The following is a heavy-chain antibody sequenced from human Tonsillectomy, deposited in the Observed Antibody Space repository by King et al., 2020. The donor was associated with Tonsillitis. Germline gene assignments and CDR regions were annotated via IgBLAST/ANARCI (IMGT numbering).Heavy chain of an antibody. D-gene: IGHD5-18*01. V-gene: IGHV3-30*18. CDR3: AKEGGYTYGYIKGYYFDY. CDR2: ISYDGSNK. J-gene: IGHJ4*02. CDR1: GFTFSSYA. Sequence: QLVQSGGGVVQPGRSLRLSCAASGFTFSSYAMHWVRQAPGKGLEWVAVISYDGSNKYYADSVKGRFTISRDNSKNTLYLQMNSLRAEDTAVYYCAKEGGYTYGYIKGYYFDYWGQGTLVTVSS.